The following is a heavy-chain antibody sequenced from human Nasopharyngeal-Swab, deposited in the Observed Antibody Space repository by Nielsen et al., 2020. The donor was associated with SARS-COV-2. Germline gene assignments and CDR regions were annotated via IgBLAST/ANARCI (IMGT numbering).Heavy chain of an antibody. Sequence: GGSLRLSCAASGFTFSSYAMSWVRQAPGKGLEWVSVISGSGGSTYYADSVKGRFTISRDYSKNTLYLHMNSLRAEDTAVYYCAKVVDPYVGATTGYFYYGMDVWGQGTTVTVSS. CDR1: GFTFSSYA. D-gene: IGHD1-26*01. CDR2: ISGSGGST. CDR3: AKVVDPYVGATTGYFYYGMDV. V-gene: IGHV3-23*01. J-gene: IGHJ6*02.